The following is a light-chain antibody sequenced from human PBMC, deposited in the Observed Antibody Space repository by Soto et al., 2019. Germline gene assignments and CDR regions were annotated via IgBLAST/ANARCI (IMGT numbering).Light chain of an antibody. CDR1: QDIGNW. J-gene: IGKJ5*01. Sequence: DIQVTQSPPSMAASVGARVTITCRASQDIGNWMTWYQQTPGKAPKLLIYGAYTLQSGVPSMFSGSGSGTEFSLTISSLQPEDFATYCCQQLNDSPPITFRQGTRLEIK. CDR2: GAY. V-gene: IGKV1D-12*01. CDR3: QQLNDSPPIT.